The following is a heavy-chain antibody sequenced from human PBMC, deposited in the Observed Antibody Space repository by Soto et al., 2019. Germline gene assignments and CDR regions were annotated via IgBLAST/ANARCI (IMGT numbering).Heavy chain of an antibody. J-gene: IGHJ6*02. CDR1: GFTFSSYA. Sequence: PGGSLRLSCAASGFTFSSYAMHWVRQAPGKGLEWVAVISYDGSNKYYADSVKGRFTISRDNSKNTLYLQMNSVRAEDTAVDYCARVEAAAGTPQGYYSYGMDVWGQGTAVTVSS. CDR2: ISYDGSNK. CDR3: ARVEAAAGTPQGYYSYGMDV. D-gene: IGHD6-13*01. V-gene: IGHV3-30-3*01.